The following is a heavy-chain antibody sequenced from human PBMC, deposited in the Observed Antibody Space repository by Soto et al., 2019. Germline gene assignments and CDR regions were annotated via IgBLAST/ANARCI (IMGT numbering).Heavy chain of an antibody. CDR1: GYTFTSYG. CDR3: AKEDPSGRYSLDY. D-gene: IGHD1-26*01. Sequence: ASVKGSCKASGYTFTSYGISWVRQAPGQGLEWMGWISAYNGNTNYAQKLQGRVTMTTDTSTSTAYMELRSLRSDDTAVYFCAKEDPSGRYSLDYWGQGSQVTVSS. J-gene: IGHJ4*02. CDR2: ISAYNGNT. V-gene: IGHV1-18*01.